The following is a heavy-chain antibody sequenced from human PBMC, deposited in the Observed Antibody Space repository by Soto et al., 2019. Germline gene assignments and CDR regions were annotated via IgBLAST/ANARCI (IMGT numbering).Heavy chain of an antibody. J-gene: IGHJ3*02. D-gene: IGHD2-15*01. CDR1: GGTFSSYA. CDR3: ARDLPECSGGSCYSGAFDI. CDR2: IIPIFGTA. Sequence: ASVKVSCKASGGTFSSYAISWVRQAPGQGLEWMGGIIPIFGTANYAQKFQGRVTITADESTSTAYMELSSLRSEDTAVYYCARDLPECSGGSCYSGAFDIWGQGTMVTVSS. V-gene: IGHV1-69*13.